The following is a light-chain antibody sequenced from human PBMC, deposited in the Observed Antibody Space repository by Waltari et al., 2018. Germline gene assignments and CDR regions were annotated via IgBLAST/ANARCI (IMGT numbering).Light chain of an antibody. CDR2: GTS. Sequence: LVLTHSPSIRSLSPGASATLPCRASQSVSRISFSWYQQKPGQAPRLLIYGTSSRATGFPDGFSGRGSGTDYTLTISRLEHEDFAVYHCQHYDGSVVTFGGGTKVEIK. J-gene: IGKJ4*01. CDR3: QHYDGSVVT. V-gene: IGKV3-20*01. CDR1: QSVSRIS.